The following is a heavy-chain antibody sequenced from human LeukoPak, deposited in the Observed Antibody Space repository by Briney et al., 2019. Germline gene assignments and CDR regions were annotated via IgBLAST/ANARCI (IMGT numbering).Heavy chain of an antibody. J-gene: IGHJ5*02. V-gene: IGHV3-30*02. CDR2: IRYDGSNK. Sequence: PGGSLRLSCAASGFTFSSYGMSWVRQAPGKGLEWVAFIRYDGSNKYYADSVKGRFTISRDNSKNTLYLQMNSLRAEDTAVYYCAKEVGSWDNWFDPWGQGTLVTVSS. CDR1: GFTFSSYG. CDR3: AKEVGSWDNWFDP. D-gene: IGHD6-13*01.